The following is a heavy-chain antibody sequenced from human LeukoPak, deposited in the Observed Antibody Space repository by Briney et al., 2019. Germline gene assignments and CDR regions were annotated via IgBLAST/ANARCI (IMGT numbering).Heavy chain of an antibody. D-gene: IGHD3-22*01. CDR2: IIPILGIA. Sequence: GSSVKVSCKASGGTFSSYAISWVRQAPGQGLEWMGRIIPILGIANYAQKFQGRVTITADKSTSTAYMELSSLRSEDTAVYYCARGFDSSVNSDAFDIWGQGTMVTVSS. CDR1: GGTFSSYA. J-gene: IGHJ3*02. V-gene: IGHV1-69*04. CDR3: ARGFDSSVNSDAFDI.